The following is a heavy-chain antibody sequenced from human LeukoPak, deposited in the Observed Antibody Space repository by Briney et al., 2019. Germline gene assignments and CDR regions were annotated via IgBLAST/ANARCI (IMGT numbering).Heavy chain of an antibody. CDR3: ARDGRFLEWLSPYNWFDP. CDR1: GGTFSSYA. Sequence: ASVKVSCKASGGTFSSYAISWVRQAPGQGLEWMGGIIPIFGTANYAQKFQGRVTITADKSTSTAYMELSSLRSEDTAVYYCARDGRFLEWLSPYNWFDPWGQGTLVTVSS. CDR2: IIPIFGTA. J-gene: IGHJ5*02. D-gene: IGHD3-3*01. V-gene: IGHV1-69*06.